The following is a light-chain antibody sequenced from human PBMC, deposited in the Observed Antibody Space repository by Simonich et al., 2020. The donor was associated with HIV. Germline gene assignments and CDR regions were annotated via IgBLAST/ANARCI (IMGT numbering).Light chain of an antibody. CDR1: QSVLYSSNNKNY. CDR2: WAS. J-gene: IGKJ2*01. CDR3: QQCHTHPHT. V-gene: IGKV4-1*01. Sequence: DIVMTQSPDSLAVSLGERATINCKSSQSVLYSSNNKNYLAGYQQKPGQPPKLLIYWASTRESGVPDRFSGSGSGTDFTLTISSLQAEDGAVYFCQQCHTHPHTFGQGTKVEIK.